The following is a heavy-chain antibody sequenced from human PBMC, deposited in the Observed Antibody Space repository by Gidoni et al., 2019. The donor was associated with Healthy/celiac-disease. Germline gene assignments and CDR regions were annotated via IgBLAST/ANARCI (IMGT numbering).Heavy chain of an antibody. Sequence: EVQLVESGGGLVKPGGSLRLSCAASGFTFSSYSMNWVRQAPGKGLEWVSSISSSSSYIYYADSVKGRFTISRDNAKNSLYLQMNSLRAEDTAVYYCARDFIVVPAAMGNYYYYGMDVWGQGTTVTVSS. J-gene: IGHJ6*02. CDR1: GFTFSSYS. CDR2: ISSSSSYI. V-gene: IGHV3-21*01. D-gene: IGHD2-2*01. CDR3: ARDFIVVPAAMGNYYYYGMDV.